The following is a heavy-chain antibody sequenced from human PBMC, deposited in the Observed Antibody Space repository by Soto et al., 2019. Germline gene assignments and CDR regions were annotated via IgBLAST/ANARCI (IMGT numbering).Heavy chain of an antibody. Sequence: SQTLSLTCAISGDSVSSNSAAWDWIRQSASRGLEWLGRTYYRSKWYNDYAVSVKSRITINPDTSKNQFSLQLNSVTPEDTAVYYCARHIQRRNSIDFDYWGQGTLVTVSS. CDR3: ARHIQRRNSIDFDY. CDR2: TYYRSKWYN. D-gene: IGHD6-6*01. J-gene: IGHJ4*02. CDR1: GDSVSSNSAA. V-gene: IGHV6-1*01.